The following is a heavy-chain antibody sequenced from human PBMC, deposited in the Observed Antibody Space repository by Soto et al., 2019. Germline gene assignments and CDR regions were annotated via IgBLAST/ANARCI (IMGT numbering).Heavy chain of an antibody. Sequence: QVQLVQSGAEVKKPGASVKVSCKASGYTFTGYYMHWVRQAPGQGLVWMGWINPNSGGTNYAQKYQARGTMTRDTSISTAYLELSRLRYDDTAVYYCARVSPGRRGVIGRAYFDYWGQGTLVTVSS. J-gene: IGHJ4*02. V-gene: IGHV1-2*02. CDR2: INPNSGGT. CDR3: ARVSPGRRGVIGRAYFDY. D-gene: IGHD3-16*02. CDR1: GYTFTGYY.